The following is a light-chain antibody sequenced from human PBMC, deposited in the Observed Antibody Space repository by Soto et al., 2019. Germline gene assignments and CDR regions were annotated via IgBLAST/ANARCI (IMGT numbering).Light chain of an antibody. Sequence: IQMTQSPSSLSASVGDRVTITCRASQSISSYLNWYQQKPGKAPKLLIYAASSLQSGVPSRFSGSGPGTDFTLTISSLQPEDFATYYCQQSYSIFMYTFGQGTKVDIK. CDR1: QSISSY. CDR2: AAS. V-gene: IGKV1-39*01. CDR3: QQSYSIFMYT. J-gene: IGKJ2*01.